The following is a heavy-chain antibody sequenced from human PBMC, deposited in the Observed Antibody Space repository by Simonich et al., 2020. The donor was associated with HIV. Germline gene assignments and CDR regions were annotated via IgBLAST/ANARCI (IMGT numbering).Heavy chain of an antibody. CDR1: GGSISTYS. V-gene: IGHV4-59*12. CDR2: IYYSGST. J-gene: IGHJ2*01. CDR3: ARRGHYYDSFDL. Sequence: QVQLQESGPGLVKPSETLSLTCTVSGGSISTYSWSWIRQPPGKGLEWIGYIYYSGSTNYNPSLKSRVTISVDTSKNQFSLKLSSVTAADTAVYYCARRGHYYDSFDLWGRGTLVTVSS. D-gene: IGHD3-22*01.